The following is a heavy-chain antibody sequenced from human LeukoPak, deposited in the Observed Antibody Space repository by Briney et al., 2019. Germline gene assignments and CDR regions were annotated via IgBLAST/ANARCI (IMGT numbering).Heavy chain of an antibody. D-gene: IGHD5-18*01. V-gene: IGHV3-23*01. CDR3: AKDVETYSYVDRADMDV. CDR2: ISSSGDST. Sequence: GGSLRLSCTASGFTFSSSAMSWVRQAPGKGLEWVSAISSSGDSTYYANSVKGRFTISRGNSKDTLYLQMNSLRAEDTAVYYCAKDVETYSYVDRADMDVWGKGTTVTISS. J-gene: IGHJ6*03. CDR1: GFTFSSSA.